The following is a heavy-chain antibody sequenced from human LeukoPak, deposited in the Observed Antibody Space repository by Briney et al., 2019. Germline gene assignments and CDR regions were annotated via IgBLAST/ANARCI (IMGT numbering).Heavy chain of an antibody. V-gene: IGHV3-74*01. D-gene: IGHD5-18*01. CDR3: ARDAVDTANAV. Sequence: GGSLRLSCAASGFTFTSYSMSWVRQAPGKGLVWVSHINSDGSITSYADSVRGRFTISRDNAKNTLYLQMNSLRAEDTAVYYCARDAVDTANAVWGQGTTVTVSS. J-gene: IGHJ6*02. CDR2: INSDGSIT. CDR1: GFTFTSYS.